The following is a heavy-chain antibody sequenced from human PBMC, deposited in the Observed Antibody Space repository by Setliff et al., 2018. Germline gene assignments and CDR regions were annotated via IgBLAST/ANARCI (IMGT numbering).Heavy chain of an antibody. Sequence: KTSETLSLTCAVSGYSISSGYYWGWIRQPPGKGLEWIGSIYHSRSTYYNPSLKSRVTISVDTSKNQFSLKLSSATAADTAVYYCARHVLGYSSSYNWFDPWGQGTLVTVSS. D-gene: IGHD6-6*01. CDR3: ARHVLGYSSSYNWFDP. CDR2: IYHSRST. J-gene: IGHJ5*02. CDR1: GYSISSGYY. V-gene: IGHV4-38-2*01.